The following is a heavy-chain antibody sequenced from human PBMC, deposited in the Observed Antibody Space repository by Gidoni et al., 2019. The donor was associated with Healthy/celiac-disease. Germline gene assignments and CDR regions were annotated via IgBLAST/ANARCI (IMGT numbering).Heavy chain of an antibody. CDR3: ARVGWFGELSGAFDI. Sequence: EVQLVESGGGLVQPGGSLRPSCAAAGFTVSSNYMSWVRQAPGKGLECVSVIYSGGSTYYADYVKGRFTIYRDNNKNTLYLQMNSLRDEDTAVYYCARVGWFGELSGAFDIWGQGTMVTVSS. J-gene: IGHJ3*02. CDR1: GFTVSSNY. V-gene: IGHV3-66*01. CDR2: IYSGGST. D-gene: IGHD3-10*01.